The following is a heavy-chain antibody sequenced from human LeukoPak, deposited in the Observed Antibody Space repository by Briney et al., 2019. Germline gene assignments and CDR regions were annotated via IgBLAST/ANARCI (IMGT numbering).Heavy chain of an antibody. CDR1: GFTFSNYG. CDR3: ARIAVAGTWDY. J-gene: IGHJ4*02. CDR2: ISYDGSNK. D-gene: IGHD6-19*01. Sequence: PGGSLRLSCAASGFTFSNYGMHWVRQAPGKGLEGVAVISYDGSNKYYADSVKGRFTISRDNSKNTLYLQMNSLRAEDTAVYYCARIAVAGTWDYWGQGTLVTVSS. V-gene: IGHV3-30*03.